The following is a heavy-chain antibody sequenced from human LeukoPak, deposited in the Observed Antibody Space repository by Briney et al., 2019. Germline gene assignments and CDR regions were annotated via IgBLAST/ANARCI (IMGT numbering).Heavy chain of an antibody. CDR2: IYTSGST. Sequence: KPSETLSLTCTVSGDSISSGTYYWSWIRQPAGKGLEWIGRIYTSGSTNYNPSLKSRVTISVDTSKNQFSLKLSSVTAADTAVYYCARSHGVDATAYNFYYYMDVGGKGTTVTISS. J-gene: IGHJ6*03. D-gene: IGHD2-15*01. V-gene: IGHV4-61*02. CDR3: ARSHGVDATAYNFYYYMDV. CDR1: GDSISSGTYY.